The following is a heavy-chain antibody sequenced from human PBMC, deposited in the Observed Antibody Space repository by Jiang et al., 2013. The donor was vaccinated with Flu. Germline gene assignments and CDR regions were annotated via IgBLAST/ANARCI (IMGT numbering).Heavy chain of an antibody. D-gene: IGHD1-26*01. CDR2: VITMSGTA. CDR3: ASLYSGRYYGMDV. CDR1: GGIFSSFSSYV. V-gene: IGHV1-69*01. J-gene: IGHJ6*02. Sequence: VKVSCKASGGIFSSFSSYVISWVRQAPGQGLEWMGGVITMSGTANYAQQFQGRVTITADESTSTAYMEMRSLRSEDTAEYYCASLYSGRYYGMDVWGQGTTVTVSS.